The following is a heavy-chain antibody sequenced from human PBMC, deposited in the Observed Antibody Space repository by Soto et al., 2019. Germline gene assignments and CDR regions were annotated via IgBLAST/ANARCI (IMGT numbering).Heavy chain of an antibody. CDR1: GFTFSSYW. V-gene: IGHV3-74*01. D-gene: IGHD7-27*01. CDR2: INSDGSST. Sequence: GGSLRLSCAASGFTFSSYWMHWVRQAPVKGLVWVSRINSDGSSTSYADSVKGRFTISRDNAKNTLYLQMNSLRAEDTAVYYCARSWGSGDAFDIWGQGTMVTVSS. CDR3: ARSWGSGDAFDI. J-gene: IGHJ3*02.